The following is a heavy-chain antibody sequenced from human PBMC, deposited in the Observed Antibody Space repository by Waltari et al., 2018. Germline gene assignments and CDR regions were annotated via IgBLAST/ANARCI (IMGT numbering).Heavy chain of an antibody. Sequence: QVQLVQSGAEVQKPGASVKVSCKASGYTFTGYYMHWVRRAPGQGLEWMGWINPNSGGTNYAQKFQGRVTMTRDTSISTAYMELSSLKSDDTAVYYCARDEGGATTWFDYWGQGTLVTVSS. CDR1: GYTFTGYY. J-gene: IGHJ4*02. CDR2: INPNSGGT. V-gene: IGHV1-2*02. CDR3: ARDEGGATTWFDY. D-gene: IGHD1-26*01.